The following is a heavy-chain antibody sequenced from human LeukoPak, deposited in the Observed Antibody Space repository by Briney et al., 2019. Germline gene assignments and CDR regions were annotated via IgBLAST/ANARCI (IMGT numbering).Heavy chain of an antibody. V-gene: IGHV3-23*01. J-gene: IGHJ4*02. CDR1: GFTFSIYA. Sequence: PGGSLRLSCAASGFTFSIYAMSWVRQAPGKGLEWVSAISGSGGSTYYADSVKGRFTISRDNSKNTLYLQMSSLRAEDTAVYYCAKAKAVTIFGVARYYFDYWGQGTLVTVSS. CDR2: ISGSGGST. CDR3: AKAKAVTIFGVARYYFDY. D-gene: IGHD3-3*01.